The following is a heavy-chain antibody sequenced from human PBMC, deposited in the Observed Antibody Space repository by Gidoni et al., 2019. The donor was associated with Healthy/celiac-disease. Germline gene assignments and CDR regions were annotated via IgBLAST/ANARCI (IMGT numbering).Heavy chain of an antibody. CDR1: GFTFSSYS. CDR3: ARDFPTDY. J-gene: IGHJ4*02. V-gene: IGHV3-21*01. CDR2: ISSSSSYI. Sequence: EVQLVESGGGLVKPGGALRLSCAASGFTFSSYSMNWVRQAPGKGREWVSFISSSSSYIYYADAVKGRFPISRDNAKNSLYLQMNSLRAEDTAVYYCARDFPTDYWGQGTLVTVSS.